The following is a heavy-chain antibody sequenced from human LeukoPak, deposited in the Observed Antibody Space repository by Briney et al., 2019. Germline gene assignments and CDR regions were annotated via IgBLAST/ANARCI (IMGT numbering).Heavy chain of an antibody. D-gene: IGHD2-15*01. CDR1: GGSINNYY. V-gene: IGHV4-4*07. CDR2: IYTRGST. Sequence: PSETLSLTCTVSGGSINNYYWSWIRQPAGKGLEWIGRIYTRGSTNYNPSLNSRVTMSVDTSKNQFSLKLNSVTAADTAVYYCARGRYCSADICSGGDAFDIWGQGTMVSVSS. CDR3: ARGRYCSADICSGGDAFDI. J-gene: IGHJ3*02.